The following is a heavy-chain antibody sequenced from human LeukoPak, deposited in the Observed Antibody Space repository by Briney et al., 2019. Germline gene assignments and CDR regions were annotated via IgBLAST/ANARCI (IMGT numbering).Heavy chain of an antibody. Sequence: SQTLSLTCAISGDSVSSNSAAWDWIRQSPSRGLEWLGRTYYRSKWYNDYAVSVKSRITINPDTSKNQFSLQLNSVTPEDTAVYYCARLISIAAAGTDYYGMDVWGQGTTVTVSS. CDR1: GDSVSSNSAA. CDR2: TYYRSKWYN. D-gene: IGHD6-13*01. V-gene: IGHV6-1*01. J-gene: IGHJ6*02. CDR3: ARLISIAAAGTDYYGMDV.